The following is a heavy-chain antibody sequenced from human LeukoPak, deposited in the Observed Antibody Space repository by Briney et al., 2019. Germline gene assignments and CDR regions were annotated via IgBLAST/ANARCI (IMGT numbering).Heavy chain of an antibody. CDR1: GYSIRSGYH. CDR2: INYSEKP. V-gene: IGHV4-38-2*02. J-gene: IGHJ4*02. Sequence: SETLSLTCSVSGYSIRSGYHWAWIRQPPGKGLEWIGSINYSEKPYYNPSLKSRVTISVDTSKNQFSLKMTSMTAADTAFYFCARSEINDYMNYWGQGMPVTVSS. CDR3: ARSEINDYMNY. D-gene: IGHD4-11*01.